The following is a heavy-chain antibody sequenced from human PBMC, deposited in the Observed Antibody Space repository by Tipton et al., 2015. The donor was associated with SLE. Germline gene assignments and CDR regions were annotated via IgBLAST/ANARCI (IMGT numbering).Heavy chain of an antibody. J-gene: IGHJ3*01. D-gene: IGHD3-16*01. CDR3: AKDLGADGVSGALDS. CDR2: IYAGGST. Sequence: GSLRLSCATSGFTFSSYEMIWVRQATGKGLEWVAVIYAGGSTYYADSAIGRFIITRDNSKNTLFLQINSPTFEDTAVYFCAKDLGADGVSGALDSWVHGTMVTVAS. CDR1: GFTFSSYE. V-gene: IGHV3-23*03.